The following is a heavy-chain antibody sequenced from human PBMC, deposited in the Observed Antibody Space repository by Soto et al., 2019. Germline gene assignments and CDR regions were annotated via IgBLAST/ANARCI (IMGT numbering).Heavy chain of an antibody. CDR2: ISGSGGTT. CDR1: GFTFSSYA. J-gene: IGHJ4*02. D-gene: IGHD5-18*01. Sequence: GGSLRLSCAASGFTFSSYAMSWVRQAPGKGLEWVSSISGSGGTTYYTYSVKVRFTISRDNSKNKLYLKMKSVRAEDTAEYYCARGYTNIYXWGQVTLVTVSX. V-gene: IGHV3-23*01. CDR3: ARGYTNIYX.